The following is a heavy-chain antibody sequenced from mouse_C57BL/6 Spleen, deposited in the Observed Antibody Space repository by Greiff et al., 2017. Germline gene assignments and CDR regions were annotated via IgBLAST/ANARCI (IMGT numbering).Heavy chain of an antibody. Sequence: VQLQQSGAELVRPGTSVKVSCKASGYAFTNYLIEWVKQRPGQGLEWIGVINPGSGGTNYNEKFKGKATLTADKSSSTAYMQLSSLTSEDSAVYFCARREDYDGGNYWGQGTTLTVSS. CDR3: ARREDYDGGNY. CDR1: GYAFTNYL. D-gene: IGHD2-4*01. V-gene: IGHV1-54*01. CDR2: INPGSGGT. J-gene: IGHJ2*01.